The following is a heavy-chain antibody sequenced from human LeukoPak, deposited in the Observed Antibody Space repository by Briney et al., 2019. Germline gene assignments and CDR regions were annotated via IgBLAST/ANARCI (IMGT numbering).Heavy chain of an antibody. J-gene: IGHJ4*02. CDR3: AKDITSGYYDILTGDY. D-gene: IGHD3-9*01. CDR1: GFSFTNAW. V-gene: IGHV3-23*01. CDR2: ISGSGGST. Sequence: GGSLRLSCEASGFSFTNAWMNWVRLAPGKGLEWVSAISGSGGSTYYADSVKGRFTISRDNSKNTLYLQMNSLRAEDTAVYYCAKDITSGYYDILTGDYWGQGTLVTVSS.